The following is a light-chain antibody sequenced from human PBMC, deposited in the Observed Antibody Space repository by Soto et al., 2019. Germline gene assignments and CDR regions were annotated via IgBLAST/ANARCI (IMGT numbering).Light chain of an antibody. Sequence: EIVMTQSPATLSVSPGERATLSCRASQSISSNLAWYQHKPGQAPRVLIYGASTRATGIPARFSGSGSGTEFTLTISSLQSEDFAVYYCQHYDNWPPTWTFGQGTKVEIK. CDR1: QSISSN. CDR2: GAS. V-gene: IGKV3-15*01. CDR3: QHYDNWPPTWT. J-gene: IGKJ1*01.